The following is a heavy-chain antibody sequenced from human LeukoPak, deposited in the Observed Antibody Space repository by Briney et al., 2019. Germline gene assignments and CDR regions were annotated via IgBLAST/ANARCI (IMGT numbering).Heavy chain of an antibody. J-gene: IGHJ4*02. V-gene: IGHV3-33*08. D-gene: IGHD2/OR15-2a*01. CDR2: IWYDGSNI. CDR3: SSARDICDITSFSALVY. Sequence: GGSLTLTCAASGFTFSTYGMHWVRQPPGKGLEWLAVIWYDGSNIYYADPVKGRFATLRDNSRNTLFLLMNSLGTEDTAVYYYSSARDICDITSFSALVYWGQGTLVTVSS. CDR1: GFTFSTYG.